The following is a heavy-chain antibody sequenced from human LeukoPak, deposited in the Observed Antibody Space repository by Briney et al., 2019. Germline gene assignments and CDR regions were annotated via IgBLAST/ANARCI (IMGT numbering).Heavy chain of an antibody. Sequence: GGSLRLSCTASGFTFGDYAMSWFRQVPGKGLEWVSVIYAGGNTYYADSVKERFTISRDNSRNTLYLQMNSLRGDDTAVYYCAREVYSSTWFDLWGQGTLVTVSS. V-gene: IGHV3-66*01. CDR1: GFTFGDYA. D-gene: IGHD6-13*01. CDR2: IYAGGNT. CDR3: AREVYSSTWFDL. J-gene: IGHJ4*02.